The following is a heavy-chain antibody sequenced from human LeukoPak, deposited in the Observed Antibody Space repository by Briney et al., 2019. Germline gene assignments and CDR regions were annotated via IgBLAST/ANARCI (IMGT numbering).Heavy chain of an antibody. Sequence: SETLSLTCTVSGDSIRSYYWSWLRQPPGKGLEWLGYIYYSGSTNYNPSLKSRVNISVDTSKNKFSLKLSSVTAADTAVYYCARAGGSSSWYVDWFDPWGQGKLVMVSS. CDR2: IYYSGST. V-gene: IGHV4-59*01. CDR3: ARAGGSSSWYVDWFDP. D-gene: IGHD6-13*01. CDR1: GDSIRSYY. J-gene: IGHJ5*02.